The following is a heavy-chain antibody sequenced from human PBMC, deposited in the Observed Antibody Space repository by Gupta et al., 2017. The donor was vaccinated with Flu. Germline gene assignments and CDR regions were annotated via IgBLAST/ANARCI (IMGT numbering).Heavy chain of an antibody. CDR3: ARGSLRDGYNWVVYYGMDV. D-gene: IGHD5-24*01. CDR1: GFTFSSYA. CDR2: ISSNGGST. Sequence: EVQLVESGGGLVQPGGSLRLSCAASGFTFSSYAMHWVRQAPGKGLEYVSAISSNGGSTYYANSVKGRFTISRDNSKNTLYLQMGSLRAEDMAVYYCARGSLRDGYNWVVYYGMDVWGQGTTVTVSS. V-gene: IGHV3-64*01. J-gene: IGHJ6*02.